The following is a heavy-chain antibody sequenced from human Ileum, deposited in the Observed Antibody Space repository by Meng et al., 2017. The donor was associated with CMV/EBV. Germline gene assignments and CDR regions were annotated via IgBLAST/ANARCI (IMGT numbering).Heavy chain of an antibody. J-gene: IGHJ4*02. CDR3: ARARSLVVPAAFDY. CDR1: GFTFNDYW. Sequence: GESLKISCAASGFTFNDYWMHWVRQAPGKGLVWVSRINSDGSTITYADSVKGRFTISRDNAKNTLYLQMNSLRAEDTAVYYCARARSLVVPAAFDYWGQGTLVTVSS. D-gene: IGHD2-2*01. V-gene: IGHV3-74*01. CDR2: INSDGSTI.